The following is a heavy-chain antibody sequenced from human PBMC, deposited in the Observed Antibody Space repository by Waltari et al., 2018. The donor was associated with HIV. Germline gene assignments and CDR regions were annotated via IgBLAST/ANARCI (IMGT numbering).Heavy chain of an antibody. J-gene: IGHJ4*02. CDR2: IYTSGSP. Sequence: QVQLQESGPGLVKPSETLSLTCTVTGGAISSYYWSWSRQPPGKDLEWIGRIYTSGSPNYNPSLKSRVTMSVDTSKNQFSLKLSSVTAADTAVYYCAGTYYDYVWGSYRPPPFDYWGQGTLVTVSS. CDR1: GGAISSYY. V-gene: IGHV4-4*07. CDR3: AGTYYDYVWGSYRPPPFDY. D-gene: IGHD3-16*02.